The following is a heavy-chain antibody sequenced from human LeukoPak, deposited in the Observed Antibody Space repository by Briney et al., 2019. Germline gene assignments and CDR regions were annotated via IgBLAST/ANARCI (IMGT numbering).Heavy chain of an antibody. Sequence: GGSLRLSCAASGFTVSTNYMSWVRQAPGKELEWVSTLYSGGNRYYADSVRGRFTISRDDSRNTLFLQMNNLRVEDTAMYYCARESGDRPGLPGRWGQGTLVTVSS. CDR3: ARESGDRPGLPGR. D-gene: IGHD1-26*01. CDR1: GFTVSTNY. J-gene: IGHJ4*02. CDR2: LYSGGNR. V-gene: IGHV3-53*01.